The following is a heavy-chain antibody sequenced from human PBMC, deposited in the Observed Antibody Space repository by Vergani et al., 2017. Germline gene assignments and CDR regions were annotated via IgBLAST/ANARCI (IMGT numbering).Heavy chain of an antibody. CDR1: GGTFSSYA. D-gene: IGHD6-13*01. Sequence: QVQLVQSGAEVKKPGSSVKVSCKAPGGTFSSYAISWVRQAPGQGLEWMGGVIPFFGTANYVQKFQDRVTITADESTSTAYLELSSLRSEDTAVYYCARDRGAAAGTHYYYGMDVWGQGTTVTVSS. CDR3: ARDRGAAAGTHYYYGMDV. V-gene: IGHV1-69*01. CDR2: VIPFFGTA. J-gene: IGHJ6*02.